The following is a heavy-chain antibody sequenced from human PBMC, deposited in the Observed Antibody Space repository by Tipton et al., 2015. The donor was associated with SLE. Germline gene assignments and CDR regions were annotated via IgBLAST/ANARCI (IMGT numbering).Heavy chain of an antibody. V-gene: IGHV4-31*03. Sequence: TLSLTCTVSGGSISRDNYYSTWIRQHPGKGLEWIGYIYYTGSTYYNPNPSLKSRVTMSLDTSKNQFSLKLSSMTAADSAVYYCARSTNWNSAAYYFDLWGQGKLVTVSS. CDR3: ARSTNWNSAAYYFDL. D-gene: IGHD1-1*01. CDR2: IYYTGST. J-gene: IGHJ4*02. CDR1: GGSISRDNYY.